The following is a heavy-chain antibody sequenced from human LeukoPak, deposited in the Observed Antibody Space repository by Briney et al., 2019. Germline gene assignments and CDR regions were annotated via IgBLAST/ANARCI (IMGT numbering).Heavy chain of an antibody. CDR1: GFTFSSYA. CDR2: ISYDGSNK. D-gene: IGHD5-24*01. J-gene: IGHJ6*03. Sequence: GGSLRLSCAASGFTFSSYAMHWVRQAPGKGLEWVAVISYDGSNKYYADSVKGRFTISRDNSKNTLYLQMNSLRAEDTAVYYCAREGDGEGGDYYYYMDVWGKGTTVTVSS. V-gene: IGHV3-30*04. CDR3: AREGDGEGGDYYYYMDV.